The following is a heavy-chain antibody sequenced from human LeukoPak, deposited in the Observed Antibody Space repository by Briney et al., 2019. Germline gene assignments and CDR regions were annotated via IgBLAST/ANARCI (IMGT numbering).Heavy chain of an antibody. V-gene: IGHV4-59*01. CDR2: IYYNGNT. CDR3: VRGYYESGTYRGYFHY. Sequence: SETLSLTCIVSGGSISNYYWSWIRQSPGKGMKWIGYIYYNGNTNYNPSLKSRVTMSVDTPKNQFSLKLTSVTAADTAVYYCVRGYYESGTYRGYFHYWGQGTLVTVSS. J-gene: IGHJ4*02. D-gene: IGHD3-10*01. CDR1: GGSISNYY.